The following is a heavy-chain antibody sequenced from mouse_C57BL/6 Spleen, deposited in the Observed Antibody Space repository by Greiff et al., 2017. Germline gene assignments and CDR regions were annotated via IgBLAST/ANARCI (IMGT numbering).Heavy chain of an antibody. CDR1: GYTFTDYY. Sequence: VQLQQSGPELVKPGASVKISCKASGYTFTDYYMNWVKQSHGKSLEWIGDINPNNGGTSYNQKFKGKATLTVDKSSSTAYMELRSLTSEDSAVYYCARRGGQLRPHFDYWGQGTTLTVSS. J-gene: IGHJ2*01. D-gene: IGHD3-2*02. CDR3: ARRGGQLRPHFDY. V-gene: IGHV1-26*01. CDR2: INPNNGGT.